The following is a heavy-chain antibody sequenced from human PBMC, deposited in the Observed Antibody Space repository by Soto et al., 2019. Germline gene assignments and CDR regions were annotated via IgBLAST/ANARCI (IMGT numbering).Heavy chain of an antibody. D-gene: IGHD6-13*01. CDR3: ARERPDGSRLDP. CDR2: IYYSGST. J-gene: IGHJ5*02. V-gene: IGHV4-30-4*01. CDR1: GGSISSGDYY. Sequence: QVQLQESGPGLVKPSQTLSLTCTVSGGSISSGDYYWSWIRQPPGKGLEWIGYIYYSGSTYYNPSPXRXITISVDTSKNQFSLELSSGTAADTAVYYCARERPDGSRLDPWGQGTLVTVSS.